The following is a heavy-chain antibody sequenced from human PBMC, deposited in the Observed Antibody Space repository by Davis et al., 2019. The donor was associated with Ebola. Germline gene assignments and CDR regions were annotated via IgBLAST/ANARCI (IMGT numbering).Heavy chain of an antibody. CDR2: IIPILGIA. CDR1: GGTFSSYT. D-gene: IGHD4-17*01. J-gene: IGHJ5*02. Sequence: SVKVSCKASGGTFSSYTISWVRQAPGQGLEWMGRIIPILGIANYAQKFQGRVTITADESTSTAYMELSSLRSEDTAVYYCARDTVTPDNWFDPWGQGTLVTVSS. V-gene: IGHV1-69*04. CDR3: ARDTVTPDNWFDP.